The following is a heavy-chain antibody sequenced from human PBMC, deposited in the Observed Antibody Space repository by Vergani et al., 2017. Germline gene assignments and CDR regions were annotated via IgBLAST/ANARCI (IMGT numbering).Heavy chain of an antibody. CDR2: ISGSGGST. V-gene: IGHV3-23*01. J-gene: IGHJ4*02. CDR3: AKDQDIVVVPAAIWGY. Sequence: EVQLLESGGGLVQPGGSLRLSCAASGFTFSSYAMTWVRQAPGKGLEWVSAISGSGGSTYFADSVKGRFTISRDNSKNTLYLQINSLRAEDTAVYFCAKDQDIVVVPAAIWGYWGQGSLVTVSS. CDR1: GFTFSSYA. D-gene: IGHD2-2*02.